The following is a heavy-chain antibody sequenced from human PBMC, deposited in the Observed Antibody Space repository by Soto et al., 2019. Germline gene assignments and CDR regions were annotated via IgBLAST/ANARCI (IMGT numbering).Heavy chain of an antibody. V-gene: IGHV3-11*01. CDR1: GFTFSDYY. Sequence: GGALRLSCAASGFTFSDYYMSRIRQAPGKGLEWVSYISSSGSTIYYADSVKGRFTISRDNAKNSLYLQMNSLRAEDTAVYYCARVAGSSTSCYRHYYYYGMDVWGQGTTVTVSS. J-gene: IGHJ6*02. CDR2: ISSSGSTI. D-gene: IGHD2-2*01. CDR3: ARVAGSSTSCYRHYYYYGMDV.